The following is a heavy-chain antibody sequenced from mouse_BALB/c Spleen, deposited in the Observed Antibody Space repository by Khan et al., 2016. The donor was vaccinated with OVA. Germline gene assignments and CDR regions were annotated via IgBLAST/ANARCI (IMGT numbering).Heavy chain of an antibody. D-gene: IGHD1-1*01. CDR3: ARRGLRWDFDY. Sequence: QVQLQQSGAELAKPGASVKMSCKASGYTFINYWILWVKQRPGQGLEWIGYINPSTGYTEYNQNFKAKATLTADKSSSTASMQLRSLTSEDSAVYYCARRGLRWDFDYWGQGTTLTVSS. J-gene: IGHJ2*01. CDR2: INPSTGYT. CDR1: GYTFINYW. V-gene: IGHV1-7*01.